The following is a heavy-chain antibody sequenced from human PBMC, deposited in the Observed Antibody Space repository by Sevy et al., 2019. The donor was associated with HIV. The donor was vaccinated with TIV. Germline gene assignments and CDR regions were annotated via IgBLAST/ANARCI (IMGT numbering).Heavy chain of an antibody. V-gene: IGHV3-30*02. CDR2: IGYDGSDK. J-gene: IGHJ6*02. CDR1: GFSFSSYG. CDR3: AKNGDSPYYKYAMDI. Sequence: GGPLRLSCAASGFSFSSYGMYWVRQTPGKGLEWVARIGYDGSDKYYGDSVKGRVTISRDNSKKTLYLQMNSLRAEDTAVYYCAKNGDSPYYKYAMDIWGQGTTVTVSS. D-gene: IGHD4-17*01.